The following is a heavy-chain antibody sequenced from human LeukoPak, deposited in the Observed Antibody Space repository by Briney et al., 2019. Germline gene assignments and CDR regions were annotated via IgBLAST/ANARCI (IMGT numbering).Heavy chain of an antibody. CDR2: ISGSGDDT. Sequence: GGSLRLSCAAYGFTFSSYAMSWVRQAPGKGLEWVSGISGSGDDTYYAASVKGRFIVSRDTSKNTLYLQMNSLRAEDTAVYYCAKDPLNTLMVSPTFDYWGQGTLVTVSS. D-gene: IGHD5-18*01. CDR1: GFTFSSYA. CDR3: AKDPLNTLMVSPTFDY. J-gene: IGHJ4*02. V-gene: IGHV3-23*01.